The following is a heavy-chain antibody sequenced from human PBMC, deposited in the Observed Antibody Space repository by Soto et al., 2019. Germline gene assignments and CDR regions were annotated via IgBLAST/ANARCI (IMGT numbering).Heavy chain of an antibody. CDR1: GYTFSNFG. Sequence: WASVKVSCKASGYTFSNFGLSWVRQAPGQGLEWMGWISGHNGNTNSAERFQGRVTMTTDTSTSTAYMEVRSLTSDDTAVYYCARDKGYGFGWSSSSGMDVWGQGTKVTVS. CDR3: ARDKGYGFGWSSSSGMDV. J-gene: IGHJ6*02. D-gene: IGHD5-18*01. CDR2: ISGHNGNT. V-gene: IGHV1-18*01.